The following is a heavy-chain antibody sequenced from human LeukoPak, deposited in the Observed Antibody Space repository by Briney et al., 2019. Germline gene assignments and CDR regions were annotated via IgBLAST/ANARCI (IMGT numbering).Heavy chain of an antibody. CDR1: GFTFSTSG. CDR2: IRYDGSNQ. D-gene: IGHD6-13*01. CDR3: AKGDSTWYGIFDY. V-gene: IGHV3-30*02. J-gene: IGHJ4*02. Sequence: GGSLRLSCAASGFTFSTSGMHWVRQPPGKGLEWVAFIRYDGSNQYYADPVKGRFTVSRDNSKNTLDLQMNSLRAEDTAVYYCAKGDSTWYGIFDYWGQGTLVTISS.